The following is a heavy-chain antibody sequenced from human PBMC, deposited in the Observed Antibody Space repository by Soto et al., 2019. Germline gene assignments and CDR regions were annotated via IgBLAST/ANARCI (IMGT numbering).Heavy chain of an antibody. Sequence: LSLTCTVSGGSISSYYWSWIRQPAGKGLEWIGRIYTSGSTNYNPSLKSRVTMSVDTSKNQFSLKLSSVTAADTAVYYCAREGSSSSNRPYDHWGQGTLVTVSS. D-gene: IGHD6-6*01. V-gene: IGHV4-4*07. CDR1: GGSISSYY. CDR3: AREGSSSSNRPYDH. CDR2: IYTSGST. J-gene: IGHJ4*02.